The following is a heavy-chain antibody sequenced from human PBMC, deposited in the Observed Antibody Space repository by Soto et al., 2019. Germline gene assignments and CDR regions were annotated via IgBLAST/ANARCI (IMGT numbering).Heavy chain of an antibody. CDR2: ISSSTTYI. CDR3: ARDRGGDFPLDY. CDR1: GLTLSSYS. J-gene: IGHJ4*02. Sequence: EVQLVESGGGLVKPGGSLRLSCAASGLTLSSYSMNWVRQAPGKGLEWVSSISSSTTYIYYADSVKGRFTISRDNAKKSLYLQMNSLRGEDTAGYYCARDRGGDFPLDYWGQGTLVTVSS. V-gene: IGHV3-21*01. D-gene: IGHD3-16*01.